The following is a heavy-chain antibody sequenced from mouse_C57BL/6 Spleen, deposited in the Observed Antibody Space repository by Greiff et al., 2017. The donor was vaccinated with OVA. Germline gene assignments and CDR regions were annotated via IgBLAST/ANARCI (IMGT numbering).Heavy chain of an antibody. CDR2: IWGGGST. CDR1: GFSLTSYG. CDR3: ALFYYGGGYYAMDY. Sequence: VKLMESGPGLVAPSQSLSITCTVSGFSLTSYGVDWVRQPPGKGLEWLGVIWGGGSTNYNSALMSRLSISKDNSKSQVFLKMNSLQTDDTAMYYCALFYYGGGYYAMDYWGQGTSVTVSS. D-gene: IGHD1-2*01. J-gene: IGHJ4*01. V-gene: IGHV2-9*01.